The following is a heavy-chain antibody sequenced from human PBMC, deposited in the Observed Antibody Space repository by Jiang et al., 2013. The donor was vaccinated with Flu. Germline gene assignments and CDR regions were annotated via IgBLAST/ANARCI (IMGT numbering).Heavy chain of an antibody. CDR2: ISWNSGTM. J-gene: IGHJ4*02. D-gene: IGHD3-22*01. CDR1: GFTFDDYA. Sequence: VQLVESGGGLVQPGRSLRLSCAASGFTFDDYAMHWVRQAPGKGLEWVSGISWNSGTMGYGDSVEGRFIISRDNAKNSLYLQMNSLRPEDTALYYCVQSIHSSGYYWHYWGQGTLVTVSS. V-gene: IGHV3-9*01. CDR3: VQSIHSSGYYWHY.